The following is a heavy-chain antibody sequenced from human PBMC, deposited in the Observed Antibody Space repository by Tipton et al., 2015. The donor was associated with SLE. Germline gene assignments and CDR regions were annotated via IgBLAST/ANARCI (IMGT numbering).Heavy chain of an antibody. CDR3: AKEGYLLGIIRYFDL. CDR1: GGSFSGYY. V-gene: IGHV4-34*01. Sequence: TLSLTCAVYGGSFSGYYWSWIRQPPGKGLEWIGEIYHSGSTNYNPSLKSRVTISVDKSKNQFSLKLSSVTAADTAVYYCAKEGYLLGIIRYFDLWGRGTLVTVSS. J-gene: IGHJ2*01. D-gene: IGHD3-16*01. CDR2: IYHSGST.